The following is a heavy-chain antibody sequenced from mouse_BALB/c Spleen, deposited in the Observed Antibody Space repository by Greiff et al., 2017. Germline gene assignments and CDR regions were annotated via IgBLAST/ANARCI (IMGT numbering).Heavy chain of an antibody. CDR1: EFPFGGYT. D-gene: IGHD1-1*01. J-gene: IGHJ1*01. CDR3: ARSPITTVPYWYFDV. Sequence: EVKLMESGGGLVKPGGSLKLPGAASEFPFGGYTWSGVRRPPEKRLEWVATIRSGGGNTYYPDSVKGRFTISRDNAKNNLYLQMSSLRSEDTALYYCARSPITTVPYWYFDVWGAGTTVTVSS. V-gene: IGHV5-9*03. CDR2: IRSGGGNT.